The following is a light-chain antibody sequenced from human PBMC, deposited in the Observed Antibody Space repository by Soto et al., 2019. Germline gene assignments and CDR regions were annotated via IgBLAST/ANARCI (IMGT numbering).Light chain of an antibody. V-gene: IGKV1-5*03. Sequence: DIQMTQSPSTLSASVGDIVTITCRASQSISTYLAWYQQKPGKAPNLLIYKASSLESGVPSRFSGSGSGTEFTLTISSLQPDDFATYYCQQYNTLWTFGQGTKVEIK. CDR1: QSISTY. CDR3: QQYNTLWT. J-gene: IGKJ1*01. CDR2: KAS.